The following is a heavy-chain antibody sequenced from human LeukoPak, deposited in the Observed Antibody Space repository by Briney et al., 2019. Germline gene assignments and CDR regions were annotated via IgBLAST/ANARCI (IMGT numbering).Heavy chain of an antibody. CDR1: GFTFRSYG. CDR3: ARDQTTSGAFDL. D-gene: IGHD4-17*01. CDR2: ISFDGNNK. V-gene: IGHV3-30*03. Sequence: GGSLRLSCAASGFTFRSYGMHWVRQAPGKGLEWVSVISFDGNNKYYADSVKGRFTISRDNSKNTLYLQMNSLRAEDTAVYYCARDQTTSGAFDLWGQGTMVTVSS. J-gene: IGHJ3*01.